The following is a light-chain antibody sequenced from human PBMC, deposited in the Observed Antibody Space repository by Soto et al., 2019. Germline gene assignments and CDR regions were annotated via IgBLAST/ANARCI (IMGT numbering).Light chain of an antibody. CDR1: GSDIGAYNF. CDR2: GVT. J-gene: IGLJ3*02. V-gene: IGLV2-8*01. Sequence: QSALAQPPSASGSPGQSVTISCTGSGSDIGAYNFVSWYQQHPGKAPKLMIFGVTERPSGVPDRFSGSMSGNTASLTISGLQPDDEAVYFCSSDVSFYTLGVFGGGTKLTVL. CDR3: SSDVSFYTLGV.